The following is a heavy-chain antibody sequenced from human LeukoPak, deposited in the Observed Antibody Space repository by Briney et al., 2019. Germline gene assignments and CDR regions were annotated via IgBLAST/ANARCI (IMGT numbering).Heavy chain of an antibody. CDR1: GFTFSSYG. Sequence: GGSLRLSCAASGFTFSSYGMHWVRQAPGKGLEWVAFIRYDGSNKYYADSVKGRFTISRDNSKDTLYLQMNSLRAEDTAVYYCAKSYSSSWYFDYWGQGTLVTVSS. V-gene: IGHV3-30*02. D-gene: IGHD6-13*01. J-gene: IGHJ4*02. CDR3: AKSYSSSWYFDY. CDR2: IRYDGSNK.